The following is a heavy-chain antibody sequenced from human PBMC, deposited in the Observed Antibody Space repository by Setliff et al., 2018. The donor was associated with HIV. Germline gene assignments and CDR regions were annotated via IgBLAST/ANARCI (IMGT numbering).Heavy chain of an antibody. CDR3: ATKVYCTNGVCLDAFDI. CDR2: IIPNSAGT. CDR1: GYTFTGYF. Sequence: GASVKVSCKASGYTFTGYFIHWVRQGPGQGLEWMGRIIPNSAGTNYAQKFQGRVTMTRDTSISTAYMELSRLRSDDTAVYYCATKVYCTNGVCLDAFDIWGQGTMVTVSS. J-gene: IGHJ3*02. V-gene: IGHV1-2*06. D-gene: IGHD2-8*01.